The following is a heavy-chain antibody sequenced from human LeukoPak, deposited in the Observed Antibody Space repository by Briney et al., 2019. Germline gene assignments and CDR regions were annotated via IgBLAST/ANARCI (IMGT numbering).Heavy chain of an antibody. V-gene: IGHV1-18*01. CDR3: ARTRPTWQGWGFDY. J-gene: IGHJ4*02. Sequence: ASVKVSCKASGYTFTSFGITWERQAPGQGLEWTGWISAYNGNTNYAQNLQGRVTLTTDTSTSTAYMDLRSLRSDDTAVYYCARTRPTWQGWGFDYWGQGTLVTVSS. CDR2: ISAYNGNT. CDR1: GYTFTSFG. D-gene: IGHD3-16*01.